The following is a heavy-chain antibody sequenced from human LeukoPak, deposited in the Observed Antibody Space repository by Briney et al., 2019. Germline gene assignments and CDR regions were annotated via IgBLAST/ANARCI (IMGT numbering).Heavy chain of an antibody. CDR2: ISSSGSTI. J-gene: IGHJ6*03. CDR1: GFTFRDCY. CDR3: ARVLPSYYFMDV. V-gene: IGHV3-11*01. Sequence: GGSLRLSCAASGFTFRDCYMSWIRQAPGKGLEWVSYISSSGSTIYYADSVKGRFTISRDNAKNSLYLQMNSLRAEDTAVYYCARVLPSYYFMDVWGKGTTVIVSS. D-gene: IGHD2-15*01.